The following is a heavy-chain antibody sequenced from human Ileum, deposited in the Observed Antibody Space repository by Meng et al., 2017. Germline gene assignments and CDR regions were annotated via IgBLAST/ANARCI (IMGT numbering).Heavy chain of an antibody. CDR3: ARERRYYYGSGSFDY. J-gene: IGHJ4*02. D-gene: IGHD3-10*01. CDR1: GGSFSSDNYY. CDR2: TYYNGSP. V-gene: IGHV4-30-4*01. Sequence: QVQLQESGPGLVKPSQTLSLTCSVSGGSFSSDNYYWTWIRQTPGKGLEWIGLTYYNGSPFYNPSLRSRVTISVDTSKDQFSLKLTSVTAADTAVYYCARERRYYYGSGSFDYWGQGILVTVSS.